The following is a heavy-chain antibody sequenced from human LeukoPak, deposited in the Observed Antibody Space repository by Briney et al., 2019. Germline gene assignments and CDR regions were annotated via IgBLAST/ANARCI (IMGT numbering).Heavy chain of an antibody. Sequence: SGTLSLTCAVSGGSITSSNWWTWVRQAPGKGLEWIGYIYYSGSTNYNPSLKSRVTISVDTSKNQFSLKLSSVTAADTAVYYCARLGRRAIFLDYWGQGTLVTVSS. CDR3: ARLGRRAIFLDY. CDR1: GGSITSSNW. V-gene: IGHV4-4*02. J-gene: IGHJ4*02. D-gene: IGHD3-3*01. CDR2: IYYSGST.